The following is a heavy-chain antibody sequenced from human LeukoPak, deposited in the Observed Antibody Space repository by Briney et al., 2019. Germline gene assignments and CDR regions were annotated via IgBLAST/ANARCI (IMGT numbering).Heavy chain of an antibody. CDR3: AKGGIQLWANDAFDI. Sequence: GGSLRLSCAASGFTFTTYAMSWGRQAPGKGLEWVSISSGCGANENYADSVKGRFTISRDNSKNTLSLQMNSLRGEDTAVYYCAKGGIQLWANDAFDIWGQGTMVTVSS. J-gene: IGHJ3*02. CDR1: GFTFTTYA. V-gene: IGHV3-23*01. D-gene: IGHD5-18*01. CDR2: SSGCGANE.